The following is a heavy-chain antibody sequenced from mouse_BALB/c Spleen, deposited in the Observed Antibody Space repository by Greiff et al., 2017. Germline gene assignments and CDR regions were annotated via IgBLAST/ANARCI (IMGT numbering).Heavy chain of an antibody. CDR1: GYTFTSYV. CDR3: ARGGDYDDPWFAY. Sequence: VQLQQSGPELVKPGASVKMSCKASGYTFTSYVMHWVKQKPGQGLEWIGYINPYNDGTKYNEKFKGKATLTSDKSSSTAYMELSSLTSEDSAVYYCARGGDYDDPWFAYWGQGTLVTVSA. D-gene: IGHD2-4*01. J-gene: IGHJ3*01. CDR2: INPYNDGT. V-gene: IGHV1-14*01.